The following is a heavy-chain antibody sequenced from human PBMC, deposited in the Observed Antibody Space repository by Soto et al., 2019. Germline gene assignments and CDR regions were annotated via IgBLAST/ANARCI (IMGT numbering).Heavy chain of an antibody. CDR2: IYWDDDK. CDR1: GFSLSTSGVS. D-gene: IGHD4-4*01. Sequence: QITLKESGPTLVKPTQTLTLTCTFSGFSLSTSGVSVGWIRQPPGKALEWLALIYWDDDKRYAPSLKSRLTIIKDTSKNHVVRTMANMDPVDTATYYCAQFYSGQLDYWGQGTLVTVSS. J-gene: IGHJ4*02. V-gene: IGHV2-5*05. CDR3: AQFYSGQLDY.